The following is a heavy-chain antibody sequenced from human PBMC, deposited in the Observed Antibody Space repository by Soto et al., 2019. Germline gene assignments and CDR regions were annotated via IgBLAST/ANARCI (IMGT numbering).Heavy chain of an antibody. Sequence: QVQLVESGGGVVQPGRSLRLSCAASGFTFSTYAMHWVRQAPGKGLEWVAVISYDGSNKYYIYSVKGRFTISRDNSKNTMYLKMNSLRPEDMAVYYCAGTTKTMNYWGQGTLVTVSS. D-gene: IGHD1-1*01. CDR3: AGTTKTMNY. V-gene: IGHV3-30-3*01. CDR1: GFTFSTYA. CDR2: ISYDGSNK. J-gene: IGHJ4*02.